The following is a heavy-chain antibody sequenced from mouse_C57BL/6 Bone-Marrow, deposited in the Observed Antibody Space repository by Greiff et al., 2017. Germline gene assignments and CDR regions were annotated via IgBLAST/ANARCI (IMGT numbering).Heavy chain of an antibody. CDR2: IYPGSGSP. J-gene: IGHJ1*03. Sequence: EAIYPGSGSPNYNEQFKSKTTLTVDTSSSTAYMQLSSLPSEDSAVYYCAQIAYYYGSSYWYFDVWGTGTTVTVSA. D-gene: IGHD1-1*01. V-gene: IGHV1-55*01. CDR3: AQIAYYYGSSYWYFDV.